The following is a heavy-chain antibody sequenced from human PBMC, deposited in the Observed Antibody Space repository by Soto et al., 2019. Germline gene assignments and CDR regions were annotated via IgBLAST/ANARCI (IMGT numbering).Heavy chain of an antibody. J-gene: IGHJ3*02. V-gene: IGHV3-21*01. CDR3: ARVPYYDFWSGHGAFDI. CDR2: ITSSSSYI. D-gene: IGHD3-3*01. Sequence: GGSLRLSCAASGFTFSSYSMNWVRQAPGKGLEWVSSITSSSSYIYYADSVKGRLTISRDNAKNSLYLQMNSLRAEDTAVYYCARVPYYDFWSGHGAFDIWGQGTMVTVSS. CDR1: GFTFSSYS.